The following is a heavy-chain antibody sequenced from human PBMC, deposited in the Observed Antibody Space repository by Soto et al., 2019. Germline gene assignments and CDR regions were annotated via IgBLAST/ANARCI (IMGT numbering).Heavy chain of an antibody. CDR1: GGSISSYY. CDR2: IYYNVNT. J-gene: IGHJ6*02. V-gene: IGHV4-59*12. D-gene: IGHD4-17*01. CDR3: AREATTVVTKDYYYGMDV. Sequence: PSETLSLTCTVSGGSISSYYWSWIRQPPGKGLEWIGYIYYNVNTNYNPSLKSRVTISVDTSKNQFSLKLSSVTAADTAVYYCAREATTVVTKDYYYGMDVWGQGTTVT.